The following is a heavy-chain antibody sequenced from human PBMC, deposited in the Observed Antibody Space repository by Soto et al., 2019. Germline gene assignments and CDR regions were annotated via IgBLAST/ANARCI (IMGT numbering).Heavy chain of an antibody. Sequence: SVKVSCKASGGTFSSYATSWVRQAPGQGLEWMGGIIPIFGTANYAQKFQGRVTITADESTSTAYMELRSLRSDDTAVYYCARGSRRIRYSSGLYKDAFDIWGQGTMVTVSS. D-gene: IGHD6-19*01. CDR1: GGTFSSYA. CDR3: ARGSRRIRYSSGLYKDAFDI. V-gene: IGHV1-69*13. CDR2: IIPIFGTA. J-gene: IGHJ3*02.